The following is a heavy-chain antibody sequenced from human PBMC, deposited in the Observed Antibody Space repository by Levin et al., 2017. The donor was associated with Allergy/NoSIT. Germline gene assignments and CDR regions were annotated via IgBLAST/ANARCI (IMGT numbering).Heavy chain of an antibody. CDR1: GFTFSTYS. D-gene: IGHD2-2*03. CDR2: IISSGTTI. CDR3: ARDLGWAFDY. Sequence: GGSLRLSCAASGFTFSTYSMNWVRQAPGKGLEWLSYIISSGTTISYADSVKGRFTISRDSAKNSVYLQMNSLRAEDTAVYYCARDLGWAFDYWGQGTLVTVSS. J-gene: IGHJ4*02. V-gene: IGHV3-48*01.